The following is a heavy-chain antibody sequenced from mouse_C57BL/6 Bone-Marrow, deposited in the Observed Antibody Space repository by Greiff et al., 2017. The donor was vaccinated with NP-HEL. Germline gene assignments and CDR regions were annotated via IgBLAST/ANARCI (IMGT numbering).Heavy chain of an antibody. V-gene: IGHV1-81*01. CDR3: AREVYDGYDY. J-gene: IGHJ2*01. CDR2: IYPRSGNT. CDR1: GYTFTSYG. Sequence: VQRVESGAELARPGASVKLSCKASGYTFTSYGISWVKQRTGQGLEWIGEIYPRSGNTYYNEKFKGKATLTADKSSSTAYMELRSLTSEDSAVYFCAREVYDGYDYWGQGTTLTVSS. D-gene: IGHD2-3*01.